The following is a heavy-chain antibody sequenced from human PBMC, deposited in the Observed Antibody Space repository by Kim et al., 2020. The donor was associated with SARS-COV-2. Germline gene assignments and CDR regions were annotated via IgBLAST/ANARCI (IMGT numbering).Heavy chain of an antibody. V-gene: IGHV1-69*13. Sequence: SVKVSCKASGGTFSSYAISWVRQAPGQGLEWMGGIIPIFGTANYAQKFQGRVTITADESTSTAYMELSSLRSEDTAVYYCARSSGYYTPWDYWGQGTLVTVSS. CDR3: ARSSGYYTPWDY. CDR2: IIPIFGTA. D-gene: IGHD3-22*01. J-gene: IGHJ4*02. CDR1: GGTFSSYA.